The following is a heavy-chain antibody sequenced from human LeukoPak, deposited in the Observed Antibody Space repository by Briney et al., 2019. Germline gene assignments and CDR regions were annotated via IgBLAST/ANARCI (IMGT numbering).Heavy chain of an antibody. D-gene: IGHD1-14*01. J-gene: IGHJ4*02. CDR2: INWNGGGT. V-gene: IGHV3-20*04. CDR1: GFTFDDYA. Sequence: RPGGSLRLSCAASGFTFDDYAMNWVRQVPGKGLEWVSAINWNGGGTGYADSVKGRFTISRDNAKNSLYLQMNSLRAEDTALYYCARGGPLRRAGALDYWGQGTLVTVSS. CDR3: ARGGPLRRAGALDY.